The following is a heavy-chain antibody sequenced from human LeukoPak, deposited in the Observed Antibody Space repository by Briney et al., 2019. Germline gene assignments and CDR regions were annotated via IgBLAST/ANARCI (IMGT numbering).Heavy chain of an antibody. V-gene: IGHV1-18*01. CDR1: GYTFTSYG. J-gene: IGHJ4*02. CDR2: ISAYNGNT. Sequence: ASVKVSCKASGYTFTSYGISWVRQAPGQGLEWMGWISAYNGNTNYAQKLQGRVTMTTDTSTNTAYMELRSLRSDDTAVYYCAITPGHDFWSGYSRCDFWGQGTLVTVSS. CDR3: AITPGHDFWSGYSRCDF. D-gene: IGHD3-3*01.